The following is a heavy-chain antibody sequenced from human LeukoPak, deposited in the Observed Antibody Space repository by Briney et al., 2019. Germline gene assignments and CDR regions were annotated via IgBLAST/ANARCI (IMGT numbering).Heavy chain of an antibody. J-gene: IGHJ6*02. D-gene: IGHD6-6*01. CDR1: GFTFSSYA. Sequence: GGSLRLSCAASGFTFSSYAMSWVRQAPGKGLEWVSAISGGGGSTYYADSVKGRFTISRDNSKNTLYLQMNSLRAEDTAVYYCARDGEYSSSPGYYYYYGMDVWGQGTTVTVSS. CDR2: ISGGGGST. V-gene: IGHV3-23*01. CDR3: ARDGEYSSSPGYYYYYGMDV.